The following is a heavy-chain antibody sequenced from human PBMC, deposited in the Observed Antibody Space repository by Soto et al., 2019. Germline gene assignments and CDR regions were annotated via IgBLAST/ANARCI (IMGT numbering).Heavy chain of an antibody. CDR3: AKEGSVFSYYYGMDV. CDR1: GFTFSSYA. CDR2: ISDSGGST. Sequence: GGSLRLSCAASGFTFSSYAMSWVRQAPGKGLEWVSAISDSGGSTYYADSVKGRFTISRDNSKNTLYLQMNSLRAEDTAVYYCAKEGSVFSYYYGMDVWGQGTTVTVSS. J-gene: IGHJ6*02. V-gene: IGHV3-23*01.